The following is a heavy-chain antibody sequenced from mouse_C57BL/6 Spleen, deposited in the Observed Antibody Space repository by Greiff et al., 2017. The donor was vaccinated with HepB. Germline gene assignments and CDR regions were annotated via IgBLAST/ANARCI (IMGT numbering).Heavy chain of an antibody. CDR3: ARLNWYFDV. Sequence: VQLQQSGPELVKPGASVKISCKASGYSFTGYYMNWVKQSPEKSLEWIGEINPSTGGTTYNQKFKAKATLTVDKSSSTAYMQLKRLTSEDSAVYYCARLNWYFDVWGTGTTVTVSS. CDR1: GYSFTGYY. J-gene: IGHJ1*03. CDR2: INPSTGGT. V-gene: IGHV1-42*01.